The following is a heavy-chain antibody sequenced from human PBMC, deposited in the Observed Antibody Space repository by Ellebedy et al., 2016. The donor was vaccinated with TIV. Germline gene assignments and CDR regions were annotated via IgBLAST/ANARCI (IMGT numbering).Heavy chain of an antibody. Sequence: GESLKISCKASGYTFITSWIGWVRQTPGGGLEWMGMIYPADSDARYSSSFRGQVTISVDKSISTAYLQWTSLKASDTAMYYCARVLYSTGWYGNYWGQGTQVTVSS. CDR2: IYPADSDA. CDR3: ARVLYSTGWYGNY. CDR1: GYTFITSW. V-gene: IGHV5-51*01. D-gene: IGHD6-19*01. J-gene: IGHJ4*02.